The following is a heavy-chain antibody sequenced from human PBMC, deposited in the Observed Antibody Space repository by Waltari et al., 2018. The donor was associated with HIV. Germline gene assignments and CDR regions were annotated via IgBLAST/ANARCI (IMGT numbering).Heavy chain of an antibody. Sequence: ELQLVESGGDLLKTGGWLRLSCAAPGFTLNRVGLIPVRQAPGKGVEGVGRRKTKGDGGATDYAAAVKGRFTISRDDSKNTVYLQMNSLKIEDTAVYYCTSEEDYGSGSHFDYWGQGTLVTVSS. D-gene: IGHD3-10*01. V-gene: IGHV3-15*01. CDR3: TSEEDYGSGSHFDY. CDR1: GFTLNRVG. J-gene: IGHJ4*02. CDR2: RKTKGDGGAT.